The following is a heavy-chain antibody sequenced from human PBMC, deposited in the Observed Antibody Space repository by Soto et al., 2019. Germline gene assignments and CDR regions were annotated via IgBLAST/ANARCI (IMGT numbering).Heavy chain of an antibody. CDR3: ARGGERDDGVKGCDY. J-gene: IGHJ4*02. D-gene: IGHD4-17*01. V-gene: IGHV3-30-3*01. Sequence: HVQLVESGGGVVQPGRSLRLSCAASGFTFSSYALHWVRQAPGKGLEWVAVVSYDGDNEYYAESVRGRFTISRDDSKNTSSLQMNSLRVDDTAVYYCARGGERDDGVKGCDYWGQGTLVAVAS. CDR2: VSYDGDNE. CDR1: GFTFSSYA.